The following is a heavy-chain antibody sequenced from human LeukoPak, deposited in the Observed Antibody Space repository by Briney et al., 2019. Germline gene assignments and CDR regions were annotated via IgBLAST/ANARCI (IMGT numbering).Heavy chain of an antibody. CDR1: GFTFSSYW. CDR2: IKQDGSEK. D-gene: IGHD3-10*01. V-gene: IGHV3-7*01. Sequence: GGSLRLSCAASGFTFSSYWMSWVRQAPGKGLEWVANIKQDGSEKYYVDSVKGRFTISRDNAKNSLYLQMNSLRAEDPAVYYCARDATATAIWFGELGWHWGQGTLVTVSS. CDR3: ARDATATAIWFGELGWH. J-gene: IGHJ1*01.